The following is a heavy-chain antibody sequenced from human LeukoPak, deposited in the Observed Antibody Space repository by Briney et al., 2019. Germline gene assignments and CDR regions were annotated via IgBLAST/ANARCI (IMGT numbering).Heavy chain of an antibody. Sequence: PGGSLRLSCAASGFTFSNFAMTWVRQAPGKGLEWVSSIVGSSSTYYADSLKGRFTISRDNAKNSLYLQMNSLRAEDAAVYYCARIGAGSSRDYWGQGTLVTVSS. CDR3: ARIGAGSSRDY. D-gene: IGHD6-13*01. V-gene: IGHV3-21*01. CDR1: GFTFSNFA. CDR2: IVGSSST. J-gene: IGHJ4*02.